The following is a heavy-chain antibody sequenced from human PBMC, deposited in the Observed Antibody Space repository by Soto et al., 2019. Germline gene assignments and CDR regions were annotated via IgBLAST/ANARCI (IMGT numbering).Heavy chain of an antibody. Sequence: VQLVESGGGLVQPGGSLRLSCAASGFTFSNYWMHWVRQGSGKGLVWVSRINSDGSSSTYADSVKGRFTISRDNAKTSLYLQMHSLRAEDTAVYYCVRENRYDNSGYYYQGFDSWGQGTLVTVSS. CDR3: VRENRYDNSGYYYQGFDS. CDR1: GFTFSNYW. CDR2: INSDGSSS. D-gene: IGHD3-22*01. V-gene: IGHV3-74*01. J-gene: IGHJ4*02.